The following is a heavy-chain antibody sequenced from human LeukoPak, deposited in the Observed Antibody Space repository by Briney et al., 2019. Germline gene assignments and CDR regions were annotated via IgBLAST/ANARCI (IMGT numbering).Heavy chain of an antibody. J-gene: IGHJ5*02. D-gene: IGHD6-6*01. CDR1: GFTFSSYA. CDR2: ISGSGGST. V-gene: IGHV3-23*01. CDR3: AKYVWGYSSSPHNWFDP. Sequence: GGSLRLSCAASGFTFSSYAMSWVRQAPGKGLEWVSAISGSGGSTYYADSVKGRFTISRDNYKNTLYLQMNSLRAEDTAVYYCAKYVWGYSSSPHNWFDPWGQGTLVTVSS.